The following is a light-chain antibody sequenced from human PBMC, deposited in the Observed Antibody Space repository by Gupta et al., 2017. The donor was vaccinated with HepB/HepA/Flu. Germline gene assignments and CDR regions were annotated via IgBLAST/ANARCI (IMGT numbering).Light chain of an antibody. J-gene: IGLJ2*01. Sequence: SALTHPPPVSGSPGPSIPIPCTGTSSDVGSYNLVYWYQQHPGKAPELIIYEVSKRPSGVSDRFSGSKSGNTASLTICGLQAEDEADYYCCSYAGSSTFVVFGGGTKLTVL. CDR1: SSDVGSYNL. CDR3: CSYAGSSTFVV. CDR2: EVS. V-gene: IGLV2-23*02.